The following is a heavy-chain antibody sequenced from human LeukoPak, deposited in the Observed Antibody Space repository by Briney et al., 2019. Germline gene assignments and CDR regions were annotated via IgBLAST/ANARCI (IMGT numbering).Heavy chain of an antibody. CDR2: ISWNSGSI. CDR3: AKPSVGYCSSTSCYGYYFDY. D-gene: IGHD2-2*01. Sequence: GGSLRLSCTASGFTFDDYAMHWVRQAPGKGLEWVSGISWNSGSIGYADSVKGRFTISRDNAKNSLYLQMNSLRAEDTAVYYCAKPSVGYCSSTSCYGYYFDYWGQGTLVTVSS. J-gene: IGHJ4*02. V-gene: IGHV3-9*01. CDR1: GFTFDDYA.